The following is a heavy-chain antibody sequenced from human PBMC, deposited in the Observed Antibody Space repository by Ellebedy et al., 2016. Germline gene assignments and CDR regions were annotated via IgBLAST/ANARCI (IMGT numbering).Heavy chain of an antibody. CDR3: ARDGGYCSGGSCYDYYYYGMDV. Sequence: GESLKISXAASGFTFSSYGMHWVRQAPGKGLEWVAVIWYDGSNKYYADSVKGRFTISRDNSKNTLYLQMNSLRAEDTAVHYCARDGGYCSGGSCYDYYYYGMDVWGQGTTVTVSS. CDR2: IWYDGSNK. V-gene: IGHV3-33*01. D-gene: IGHD2-15*01. J-gene: IGHJ6*02. CDR1: GFTFSSYG.